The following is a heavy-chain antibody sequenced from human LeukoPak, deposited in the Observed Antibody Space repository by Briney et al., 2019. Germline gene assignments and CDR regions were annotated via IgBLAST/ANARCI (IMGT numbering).Heavy chain of an antibody. V-gene: IGHV3-74*01. D-gene: IGHD3-22*01. Sequence: QPGGSLRLSCEASGFTFSHIWMHWVRQAPGKGLVWVSRTNTDGSSTNYMDSVKGRFTISRDNAKNTIYLQMNSLRADDTAVYYCVPSDSSGLDWGQGTLVTVSS. CDR1: GFTFSHIW. CDR2: TNTDGSST. CDR3: VPSDSSGLD. J-gene: IGHJ4*02.